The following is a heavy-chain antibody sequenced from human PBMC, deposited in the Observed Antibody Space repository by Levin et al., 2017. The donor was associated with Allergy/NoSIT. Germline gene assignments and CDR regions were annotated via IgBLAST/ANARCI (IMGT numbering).Heavy chain of an antibody. CDR3: ARLWQLGWLIGGVFDY. V-gene: IGHV1-18*04. J-gene: IGHJ4*02. D-gene: IGHD5-24*01. Sequence: ASVKVSCKASGYTFTGYYMHWVRQAPGQGLEWMGWISGYNGVTNYAQNLQGRVTMTTDTSTSTAYMELRSLRSDDTAVYYCARLWQLGWLIGGVFDYWGQGTLVTVSS. CDR2: ISGYNGVT. CDR1: GYTFTGYY.